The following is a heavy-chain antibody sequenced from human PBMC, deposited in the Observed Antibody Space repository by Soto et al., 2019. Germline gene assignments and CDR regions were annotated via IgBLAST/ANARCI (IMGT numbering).Heavy chain of an antibody. CDR2: IYYSGST. J-gene: IGHJ4*02. D-gene: IGHD4-17*01. CDR1: GGSISSYY. CDR3: ARRYGQVFDY. Sequence: PSETLSLTCTVSGGSISSYYWSWIRPPPGEGLEWIGYIYYSGSTNYNPSLKSRVTISVDTSKNQFSLKLSSVTAAATAVYYCARRYGQVFDYWGQGTLVTVSS. V-gene: IGHV4-59*08.